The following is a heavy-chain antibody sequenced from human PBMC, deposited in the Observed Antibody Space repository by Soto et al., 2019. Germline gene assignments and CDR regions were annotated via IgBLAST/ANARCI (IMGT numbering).Heavy chain of an antibody. Sequence: QVQLQESCPGLLKPSETLSLTCTVSYASINNYHWTWIRQPPGKGLEWIAYIDYTGTTNFNPSLKSRVTISMDTSKNQCSLKLRSVTASDTAVYYCATLRGLGEVSPYFESWGQGRMVTVST. CDR3: ATLRGLGEVSPYFES. D-gene: IGHD3-10*01. CDR1: YASINNYH. V-gene: IGHV4-59*08. J-gene: IGHJ4*02. CDR2: IDYTGTT.